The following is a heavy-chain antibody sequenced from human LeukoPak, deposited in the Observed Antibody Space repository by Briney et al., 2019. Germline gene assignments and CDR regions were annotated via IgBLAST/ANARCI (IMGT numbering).Heavy chain of an antibody. D-gene: IGHD1-26*01. V-gene: IGHV4-39*01. CDR3: ARHRWIVGGTSWFDP. J-gene: IGHJ5*02. CDR2: IYYSGST. Sequence: ADPLSLPCTLSGGSISSGGYYGRWIRQPPGKGREWRESIYYSGSTSYNPSLKSRVTISVDTSKNQFSLNLSSVTAADTAVYYCARHRWIVGGTSWFDPWGQGTLVTVSA. CDR1: GGSISSGGYY.